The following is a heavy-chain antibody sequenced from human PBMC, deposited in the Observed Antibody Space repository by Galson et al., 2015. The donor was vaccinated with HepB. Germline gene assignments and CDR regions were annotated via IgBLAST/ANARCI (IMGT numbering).Heavy chain of an antibody. V-gene: IGHV1-18*04. CDR2: ISAYNGNT. CDR1: GYTFTSYG. Sequence: SVKVSCKASGYTFTSYGISWVRQAPGQGLEWMGWISAYNGNTDYAQKLQGRVTMTTDTSTSTAYMELRSLRSDDTAVYYCARAPGYYDSSGYYGYWGQGTLVTVSS. D-gene: IGHD3-22*01. CDR3: ARAPGYYDSSGYYGY. J-gene: IGHJ4*02.